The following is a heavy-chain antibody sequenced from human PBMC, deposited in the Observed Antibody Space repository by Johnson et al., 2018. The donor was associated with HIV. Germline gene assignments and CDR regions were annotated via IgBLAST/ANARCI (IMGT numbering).Heavy chain of an antibody. CDR3: ARSQTMIVDGADALDI. J-gene: IGHJ3*02. CDR2: ISGSGGST. V-gene: IGHV3-NL1*01. D-gene: IGHD3-22*01. CDR1: GFTFSTSV. Sequence: QVQLVESGGGVVQPGTSLRLSCAPSGFTFSTSVMHWVRRAPGKGLEWVSAISGSGGSTYYADSVKGRFTISRDNSKNTLYLQMNSLRAEDTAVYYCARSQTMIVDGADALDIWGQGTMVTVAS.